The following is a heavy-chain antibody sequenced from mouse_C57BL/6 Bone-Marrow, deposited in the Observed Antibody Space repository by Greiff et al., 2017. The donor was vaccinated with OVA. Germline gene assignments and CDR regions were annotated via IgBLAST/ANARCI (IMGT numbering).Heavy chain of an antibody. CDR1: GYTFTSYG. J-gene: IGHJ4*01. V-gene: IGHV1-81*01. D-gene: IGHD1-1*01. CDR2: IYPRSGNT. Sequence: QVHVKQSGAELARPGASVKLSCKASGYTFTSYGISWVKQRTGQGLEWIGEIYPRSGNTYYNEKFKGKATLTADKSSSTAYMELRSLTSEDSAVYFCCGNYYGSSYVRYAMDYWGQGTSVTVSS. CDR3: CGNYYGSSYVRYAMDY.